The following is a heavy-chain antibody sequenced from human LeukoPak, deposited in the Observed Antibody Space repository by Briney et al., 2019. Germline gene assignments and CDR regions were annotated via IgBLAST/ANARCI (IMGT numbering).Heavy chain of an antibody. Sequence: ASVTVSCKASGYTFTTYYMHWVRQAPGQGLEWMGIINCSGGSTIYVQKFQGRVTMTRDTSTRTVYMELSSLRSEDTAVYYCARESSVTAMDIGSYWGQGTLVTVSS. CDR2: INCSGGST. CDR1: GYTFTTYY. J-gene: IGHJ4*02. CDR3: ARESSVTAMDIGSY. V-gene: IGHV1-46*01. D-gene: IGHD2-2*03.